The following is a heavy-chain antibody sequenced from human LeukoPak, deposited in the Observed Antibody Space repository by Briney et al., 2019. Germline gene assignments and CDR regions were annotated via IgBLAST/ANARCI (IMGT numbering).Heavy chain of an antibody. Sequence: ASVRVSCKASGGTLSSYGISQVRQATGQGLEWMGGMIPIFGTANYAQKFQGRVTITADESTSTAYMELSSLRSEDTAVYYCARCVVAAAGPGYYGMDVWGQGTTVTVSS. D-gene: IGHD6-13*01. J-gene: IGHJ6*02. CDR2: MIPIFGTA. CDR3: ARCVVAAAGPGYYGMDV. CDR1: GGTLSSYG. V-gene: IGHV1-69*13.